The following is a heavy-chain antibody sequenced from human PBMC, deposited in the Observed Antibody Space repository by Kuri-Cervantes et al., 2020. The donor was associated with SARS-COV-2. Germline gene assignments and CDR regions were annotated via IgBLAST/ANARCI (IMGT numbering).Heavy chain of an antibody. J-gene: IGHJ4*02. CDR1: GYTFTSYG. CDR2: ISAYNGNT. V-gene: IGHV1-18*01. CDR3: ARVGLMITFGGVIVIPPDY. D-gene: IGHD3-16*02. Sequence: ASVKVSCKASGYTFTSYGISWVRQAPGQGLEWMGWISAYNGNTNYAQKLQGRVTMTTDTSTSTAYMELRSLRSGDTAVYYCARVGLMITFGGVIVIPPDYWGQGTLGTGAS.